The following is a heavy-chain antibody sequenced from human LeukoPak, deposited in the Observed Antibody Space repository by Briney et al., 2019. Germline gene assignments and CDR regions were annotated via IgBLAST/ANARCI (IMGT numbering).Heavy chain of an antibody. Sequence: PGRSLRLSCAASGFTFSTYALHWVRQAPGKGLEWVAVISYDGSYKDYADSVKGRFTISRDNSKNTLYLQMNSLRAEDTAVYYCARRRDSGSLQHFDYWGQGTLVTVSS. V-gene: IGHV3-30*04. CDR1: GFTFSTYA. CDR2: ISYDGSYK. D-gene: IGHD1-26*01. J-gene: IGHJ4*02. CDR3: ARRRDSGSLQHFDY.